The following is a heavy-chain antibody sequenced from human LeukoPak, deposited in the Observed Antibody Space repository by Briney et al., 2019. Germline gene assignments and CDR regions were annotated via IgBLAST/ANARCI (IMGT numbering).Heavy chain of an antibody. CDR3: ARAGAVAGLGLFDY. J-gene: IGHJ4*02. D-gene: IGHD6-13*01. CDR2: IYTSGST. Sequence: SETLSLTCTVSGGSISSYYWSWIRQPAGKGREWIGRIYTSGSTNYNPSLKSRVTMSVDTSKNQFSLKLSSVTAADTAVYYCARAGAVAGLGLFDYWGQGTLVTVSS. V-gene: IGHV4-4*07. CDR1: GGSISSYY.